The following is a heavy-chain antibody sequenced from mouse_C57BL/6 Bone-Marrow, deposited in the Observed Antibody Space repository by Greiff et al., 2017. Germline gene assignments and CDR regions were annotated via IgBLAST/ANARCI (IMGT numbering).Heavy chain of an antibody. CDR3: TTLTEGYAMDY. CDR1: GLNIKDYY. D-gene: IGHD3-2*01. V-gene: IGHV14-1*01. CDR2: IDPEDGDT. J-gene: IGHJ4*01. Sequence: VQLKQSGAEPVRPGASVKLSCTASGLNIKDYYMHWVKQRPEQGLEWIGRIDPEDGDTEYAPKFPGKATMTADPSSNTAYLQLMSPTSEDTAVYYCTTLTEGYAMDYWGQGTSVTVSS.